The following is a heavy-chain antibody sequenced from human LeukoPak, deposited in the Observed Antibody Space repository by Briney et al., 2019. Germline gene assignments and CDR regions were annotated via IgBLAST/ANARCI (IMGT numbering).Heavy chain of an antibody. Sequence: GGSLRLSCAASGFTFSNYAMNWVRQAPGKGLEWVAIISYDGRNKYYADSVKGRFTISRDNSKNTLYLQMNSVRAEDTAVYYCARGGSYGPCDYWGQGTLVTVSS. V-gene: IGHV3-30*04. CDR1: GFTFSNYA. CDR3: ARGGSYGPCDY. J-gene: IGHJ4*02. CDR2: ISYDGRNK. D-gene: IGHD5-18*01.